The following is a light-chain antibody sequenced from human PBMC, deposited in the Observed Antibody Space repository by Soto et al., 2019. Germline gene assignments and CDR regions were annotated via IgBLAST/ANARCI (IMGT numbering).Light chain of an antibody. CDR3: QQYNNWPRT. V-gene: IGKV3-15*01. Sequence: DIVMTQSPDSLVVSPGERATLSCRASQSVSSNLAWYQQKPGQAPRLLIYGASTRATGIPARFSGSGSGTEFTLTISSLQSEDFAVYYCQQYNNWPRTFGQGTKVEIK. J-gene: IGKJ1*01. CDR1: QSVSSN. CDR2: GAS.